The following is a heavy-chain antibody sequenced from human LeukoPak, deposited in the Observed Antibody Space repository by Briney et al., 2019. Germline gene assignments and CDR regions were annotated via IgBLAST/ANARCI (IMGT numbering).Heavy chain of an antibody. Sequence: GGSLRLSCAASGFTFSSYEMNWVRQAPGRGLQWVSYISSSGSTTYYADSVKGRFTISRDNAKNSLHLQMNSLRDEDTAVYYCARASHEDSYYDYWGQGTLVTVSP. CDR1: GFTFSSYE. V-gene: IGHV3-48*03. J-gene: IGHJ4*02. CDR3: ARASHEDSYYDY. CDR2: ISSSGSTT. D-gene: IGHD3-10*01.